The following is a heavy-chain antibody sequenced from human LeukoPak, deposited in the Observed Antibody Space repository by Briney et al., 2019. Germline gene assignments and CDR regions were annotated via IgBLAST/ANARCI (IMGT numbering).Heavy chain of an antibody. CDR3: ARTLQSLDSVNDL. CDR1: GFSFSGHW. V-gene: IGHV3-74*01. J-gene: IGHJ5*02. Sequence: GGPLRLSCTAPGFSFSGHWMHWARQLPGKGLVWVSRISPTGSTTSYADSVKGRFTISRDNSKNTLYLQMNSLRPEDTAVYYCARTLQSLDSVNDLWGQGTLVTVSS. CDR2: ISPTGSTT. D-gene: IGHD5-18*01.